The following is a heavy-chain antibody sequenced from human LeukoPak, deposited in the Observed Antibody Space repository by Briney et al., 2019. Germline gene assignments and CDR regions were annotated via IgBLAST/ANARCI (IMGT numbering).Heavy chain of an antibody. CDR1: GFKFNNLV. CDR3: ARGLSGYASSLGY. D-gene: IGHD6-6*01. CDR2: ISSTLSSI. Sequence: GGALRLSCAAPGFKFNNLVMNSVRQAPGKGVEWLSYISSTLSSIYYAHAVSGRFTVSIDNAKNSLYLQMDSLRADDMSVYECARGLSGYASSLGYWSQGPLVT. V-gene: IGHV3-48*01. J-gene: IGHJ4*02.